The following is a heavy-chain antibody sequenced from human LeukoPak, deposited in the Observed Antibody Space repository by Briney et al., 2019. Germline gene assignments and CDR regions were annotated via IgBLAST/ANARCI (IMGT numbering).Heavy chain of an antibody. D-gene: IGHD3-22*01. CDR1: GFTFSSYA. Sequence: GGSLRLSCAASGFTFSSYAMSWVRQAPGKGLEWVSAISGSGGSTYYADSVKGRFTISRDNSKNTLYLQMNSLRAEDTAVYYCAREQLLYYYDSSGYNKDDAFDIWGQGTMVTVSS. CDR3: AREQLLYYYDSSGYNKDDAFDI. V-gene: IGHV3-23*01. CDR2: ISGSGGST. J-gene: IGHJ3*02.